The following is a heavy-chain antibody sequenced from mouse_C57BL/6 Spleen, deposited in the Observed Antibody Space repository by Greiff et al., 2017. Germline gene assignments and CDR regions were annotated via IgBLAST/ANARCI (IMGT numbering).Heavy chain of an antibody. V-gene: IGHV1-4*01. CDR2: INPSSGYT. Sequence: VQLQQSGAELARPGASVKMSCKASGYTFTSYTMHWVKQRPGQGLEWIGYINPSSGYTKYNQKFKDKATLTADKSSSTAYMQLSSLTSEDSAVYYCARRRDYGLYFDYWGQGTTLTVSS. D-gene: IGHD1-1*01. CDR3: ARRRDYGLYFDY. J-gene: IGHJ2*01. CDR1: GYTFTSYT.